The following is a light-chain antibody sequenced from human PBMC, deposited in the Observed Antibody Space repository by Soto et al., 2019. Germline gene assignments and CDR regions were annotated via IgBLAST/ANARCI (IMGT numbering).Light chain of an antibody. J-gene: IGLJ2*01. Sequence: QSVPTQPASVSGSPGQSITIPCPGTSSKVGGYNYVSWYQQHPGKAPKLMIYEVSNRPSGVSNRFSGSKSGNTASLTISGLQAEDEADYYCSSYTSSSTVVFGGGTKLTVL. V-gene: IGLV2-14*01. CDR2: EVS. CDR1: SSKVGGYNY. CDR3: SSYTSSSTVV.